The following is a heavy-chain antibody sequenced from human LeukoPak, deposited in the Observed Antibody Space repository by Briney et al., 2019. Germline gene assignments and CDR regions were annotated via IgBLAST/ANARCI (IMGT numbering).Heavy chain of an antibody. D-gene: IGHD6-13*01. Sequence: ASVKVSCKASGGTFSSYAISWVRQAPGQGLEWMGRIIPIFGTANYAQKFQGRVTITTDESTSTAYMELSSLRSEDTAVYYCATGYSSRRAPKYYYMDVWGKGTMVTVSS. J-gene: IGHJ6*03. CDR1: GGTFSSYA. CDR2: IIPIFGTA. CDR3: ATGYSSRRAPKYYYMDV. V-gene: IGHV1-69*05.